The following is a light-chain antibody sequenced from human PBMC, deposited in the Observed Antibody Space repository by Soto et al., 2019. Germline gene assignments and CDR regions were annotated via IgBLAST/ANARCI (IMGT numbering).Light chain of an antibody. CDR1: QSISSW. CDR2: KAS. J-gene: IGKJ5*01. V-gene: IGKV1-5*03. CDR3: QQYNSYSSIT. Sequence: DIQMTQSPSSLSASVGDRVTITCPASQSISSWLAWYQQKPGKAPKLLIYKASSLESGVPSRFSGSGSGTEFTLTISSLQPDDFATYYCQQYNSYSSITFGQGTRLEIK.